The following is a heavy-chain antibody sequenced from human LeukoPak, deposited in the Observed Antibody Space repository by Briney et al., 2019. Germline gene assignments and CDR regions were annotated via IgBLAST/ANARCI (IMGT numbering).Heavy chain of an antibody. CDR3: ARVHYYDSSAYYV. V-gene: IGHV3-7*01. J-gene: IGHJ4*02. Sequence: PGGSLRLSCAASRFTFSNFWMNWVRQAPGKGLEWVANIKQDGSVKHYVDSVKGRFTISRDNTKNSLYLQMNSLRAEDTAVYYCARVHYYDSSAYYVWGQGTLVTVSS. CDR1: RFTFSNFW. D-gene: IGHD3-22*01. CDR2: IKQDGSVK.